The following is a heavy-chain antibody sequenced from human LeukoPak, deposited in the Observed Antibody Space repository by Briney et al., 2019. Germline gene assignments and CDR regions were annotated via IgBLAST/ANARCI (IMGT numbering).Heavy chain of an antibody. CDR3: ARGGVLGVEWEPDAFDI. Sequence: GGSLRLSCAASGFTFSSYAMSWVRQTPGKGLEWVAVTSYDGSNKYYADSVEGRFTISRDNSKNTLYLQMNSLRAEDTAVYYCARGGVLGVEWEPDAFDIWGQGTMVTVSS. CDR2: TSYDGSNK. V-gene: IGHV3-30*14. J-gene: IGHJ3*02. CDR1: GFTFSSYA. D-gene: IGHD1-26*01.